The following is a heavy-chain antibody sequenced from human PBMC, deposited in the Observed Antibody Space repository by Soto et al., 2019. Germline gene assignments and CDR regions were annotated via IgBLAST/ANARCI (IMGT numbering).Heavy chain of an antibody. Sequence: GSLRLSCAASGLTFSSYWMHWVRQAPGKGLVWVSRINSDGSSTSYADSVKGRFTIPRDNAKNTLYLQMNSLRAEDTAVYYCARVRTDYYDILTGYYNVFDYWGQGTLVTVSS. V-gene: IGHV3-74*01. J-gene: IGHJ4*02. CDR1: GLTFSSYW. D-gene: IGHD3-9*01. CDR2: INSDGSST. CDR3: ARVRTDYYDILTGYYNVFDY.